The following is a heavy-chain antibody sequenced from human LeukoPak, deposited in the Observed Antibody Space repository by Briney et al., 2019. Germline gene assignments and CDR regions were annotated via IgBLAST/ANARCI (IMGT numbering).Heavy chain of an antibody. CDR1: GGTFSSYA. CDR3: ASSPLHPPYYYGMDV. J-gene: IGHJ6*04. Sequence: SVKVSCKASGGTFSSYAISWVRQAPGQGLEWMGGIIPIFGTANYAQKFQGRVTITADESTSTAYMELSSLRSEDTAVYYCASSPLHPPYYYGMDVWGKGTTVTVSS. V-gene: IGHV1-69*13. CDR2: IIPIFGTA.